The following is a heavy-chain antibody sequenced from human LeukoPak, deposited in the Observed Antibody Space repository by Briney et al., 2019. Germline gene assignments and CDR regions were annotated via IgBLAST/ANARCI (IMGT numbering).Heavy chain of an antibody. Sequence: GRSLRLSCAASGFTFDDYAIHWVRQAPGKGLEWISGITWNSETLDYADSVKGRFTISRDNAKNSLHLQMNSLRAEDTALYYCAKGADPYYYDSSGLDYWGQGTLVTVSS. J-gene: IGHJ4*02. CDR2: ITWNSETL. V-gene: IGHV3-9*01. D-gene: IGHD3-22*01. CDR1: GFTFDDYA. CDR3: AKGADPYYYDSSGLDY.